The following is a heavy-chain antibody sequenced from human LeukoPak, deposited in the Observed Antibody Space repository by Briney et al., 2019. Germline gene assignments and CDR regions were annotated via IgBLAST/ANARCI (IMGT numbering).Heavy chain of an antibody. V-gene: IGHV4-4*07. CDR1: GRSISSYY. CDR2: IYARGST. J-gene: IGHJ5*02. D-gene: IGHD1-26*01. CDR3: ARDPRGIVGANHNWFDP. Sequence: PSETLSLTCTVSGRSISSYYWSWIRQPAGKGLEWIGRIYARGSTNYNPSLKSRVTMSVDTSKSQFSLKLISVTAVDTAVYYCARDPRGIVGANHNWFDPWGQGTLVTVSS.